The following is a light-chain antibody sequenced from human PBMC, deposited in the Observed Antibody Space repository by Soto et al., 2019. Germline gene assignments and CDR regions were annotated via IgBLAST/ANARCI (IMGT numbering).Light chain of an antibody. Sequence: QSVLTQPPSASGSPGQSVTLSCTGTSSDVGGYDYVSWYQQHPGKAPKLMIYEVTIRPSGVSDRFSGSKSGNTASLTVSGLQAEDEADYYCSSYTGGNPSYVFGTGTQLTVL. J-gene: IGLJ1*01. CDR2: EVT. CDR1: SSDVGGYDY. V-gene: IGLV2-8*01. CDR3: SSYTGGNPSYV.